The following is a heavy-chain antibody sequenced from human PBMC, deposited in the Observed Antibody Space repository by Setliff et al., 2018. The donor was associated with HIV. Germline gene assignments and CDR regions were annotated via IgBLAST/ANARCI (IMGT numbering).Heavy chain of an antibody. CDR1: GYGFTAYD. CDR2: MNPSTGEV. D-gene: IGHD3-16*01. Sequence: GASVKVSCKTSGYGFTAYDINWVRQATGRGLEWMAWMNPSTGEVGYAQKFQGRLTMTRDSSITTAFMELRGLRSEDTAIYYCARPSHVYDDDGPLGYWGQGTLVTVSS. V-gene: IGHV1-8*01. J-gene: IGHJ4*02. CDR3: ARPSHVYDDDGPLGY.